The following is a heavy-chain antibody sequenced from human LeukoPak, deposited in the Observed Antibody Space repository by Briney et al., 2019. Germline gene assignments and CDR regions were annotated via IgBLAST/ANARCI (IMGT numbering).Heavy chain of an antibody. CDR2: IYYSGST. CDR3: ARDIHSSGPNWFDP. Sequence: SETLSLTCTVSGGSISSHYWSWIRQPPGKGLEWIGYIYYSGSTNYNPSLKSRVTISVDTSKNQLSLKLSSVTAADTAVYYCARDIHSSGPNWFDPWGQGTLVTVSS. CDR1: GGSISSHY. J-gene: IGHJ5*02. V-gene: IGHV4-59*11. D-gene: IGHD2-21*01.